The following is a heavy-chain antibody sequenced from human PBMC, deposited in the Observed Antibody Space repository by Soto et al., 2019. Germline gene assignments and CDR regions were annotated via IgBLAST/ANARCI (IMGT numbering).Heavy chain of an antibody. CDR1: GFSLRTSGVG. V-gene: IGHV2-5*01. J-gene: IGHJ5*02. Sequence: QITLKESGPPLVKPTQTLTLTCIFSGFSLRTSGVGVGWNRQPPGKALEWLGFIYWNDDKRYSPSLKSRLTITKDTSKNQVVLTMTNMDPVDTATYYCAKSGSSGWYGWFDPWGQGTLVTVSS. CDR2: IYWNDDK. CDR3: AKSGSSGWYGWFDP. D-gene: IGHD6-19*01.